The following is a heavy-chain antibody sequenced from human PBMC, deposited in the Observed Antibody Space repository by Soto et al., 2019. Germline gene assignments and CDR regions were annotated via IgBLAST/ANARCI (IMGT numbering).Heavy chain of an antibody. J-gene: IGHJ6*02. CDR1: GFTFSSYG. CDR3: VKDGSSGWPYYYDMDV. Sequence: GGSLRLSCAASGFTFSSYGMHWVRQAPGKGLEWVAVISYDGRNKYYADAVKGRFTISRDNSKNTLYLQMSSLRAEDTAVYYCVKDGSSGWPYYYDMDVWGQGTTVTVSS. D-gene: IGHD6-19*01. CDR2: ISYDGRNK. V-gene: IGHV3-30*18.